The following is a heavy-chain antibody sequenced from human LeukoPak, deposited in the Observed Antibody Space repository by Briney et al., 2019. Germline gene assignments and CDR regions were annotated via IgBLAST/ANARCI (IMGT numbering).Heavy chain of an antibody. CDR3: ARGHTNCSGGSCYSNYYYMDV. J-gene: IGHJ6*03. Sequence: GGSLRLSCAASGFTLSSYSMNWVRQAPGKGLEWVSSISSSSSYIYYADSVKGRFTISRDNAKNSLYLQMNSLRAEDTAVYYCARGHTNCSGGSCYSNYYYMDVWGKGTTVTVSS. CDR1: GFTLSSYS. CDR2: ISSSSSYI. V-gene: IGHV3-21*01. D-gene: IGHD2-15*01.